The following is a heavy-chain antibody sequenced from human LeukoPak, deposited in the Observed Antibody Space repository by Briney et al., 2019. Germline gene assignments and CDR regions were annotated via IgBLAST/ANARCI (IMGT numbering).Heavy chain of an antibody. Sequence: ASVKVSCKASGYTFTSYDINWVRQATGQGLEWMGWISAYNGNTNYAQKLQGRVTMTTDTSTSTAYMELRSLRSDDTAVYYCARKYYYDSSGYYSRAFDIWGQGTMVTVSS. D-gene: IGHD3-22*01. J-gene: IGHJ3*02. CDR1: GYTFTSYD. CDR2: ISAYNGNT. CDR3: ARKYYYDSSGYYSRAFDI. V-gene: IGHV1-18*01.